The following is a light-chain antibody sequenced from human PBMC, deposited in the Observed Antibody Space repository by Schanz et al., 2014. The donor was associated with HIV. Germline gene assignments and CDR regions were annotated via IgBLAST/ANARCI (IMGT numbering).Light chain of an antibody. CDR3: SSYTSSSTLVV. J-gene: IGLJ2*01. Sequence: QSALIQPASVSGSPGQSITISCTGTSSDIGAYNYVSWYQQHPGKAPKLMIYDVNIRPSGVSNRFSGSKSGNTASLTISGLQAEDEADYYCSSYTSSSTLVVFGGGTKLTVL. CDR2: DVN. V-gene: IGLV2-14*03. CDR1: SSDIGAYNY.